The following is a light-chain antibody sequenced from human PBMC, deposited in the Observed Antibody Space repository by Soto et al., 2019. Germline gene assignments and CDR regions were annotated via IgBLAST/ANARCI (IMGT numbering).Light chain of an antibody. CDR1: SSNIESNY. V-gene: IGLV1-51*01. CDR2: DNN. CDR3: GTWDSGLSGVV. J-gene: IGLJ2*01. Sequence: QSVLTQPPSVSAAPGQKVTLSCSGSSSNIESNYVSWYQQRPGTAPKLLIHDNNQRPSGVPDRFSGSKSGTSATLGITGLQTGDEADYYCGTWDSGLSGVVFGGGTKLTVL.